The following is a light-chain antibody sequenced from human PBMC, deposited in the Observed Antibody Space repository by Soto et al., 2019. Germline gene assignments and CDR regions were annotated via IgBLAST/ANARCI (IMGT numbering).Light chain of an antibody. CDR3: QSYDSSLSGSV. J-gene: IGLJ1*01. V-gene: IGLV2-8*01. Sequence: QSALTQPPSASGSPGQSVTISCTGTSSDVGKYDYVSWFQHHPGKAPKLIIYEVSKRPSGVPDRFSGSKSGTSASLAITGLQAEDEADYYCQSYDSSLSGSVFGTGTKVTVL. CDR2: EVS. CDR1: SSDVGKYDY.